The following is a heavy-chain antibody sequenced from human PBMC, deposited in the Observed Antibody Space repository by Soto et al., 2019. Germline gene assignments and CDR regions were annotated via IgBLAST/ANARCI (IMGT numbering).Heavy chain of an antibody. CDR1: GGTFSSYA. J-gene: IGHJ4*02. CDR2: IIPIFGTA. CDR3: ARDVIGHDNYETIGYSFDH. V-gene: IGHV1-69*13. Sequence: SVKVSCKASGGTFSSYAISWVRQAPGQGLEWMGGIIPIFGTANYAQKFQGRVTITADESTSTAYMELSSLTSEDTAVYYCARDVIGHDNYETIGYSFDHWGPGTLVTVS. D-gene: IGHD3-16*01.